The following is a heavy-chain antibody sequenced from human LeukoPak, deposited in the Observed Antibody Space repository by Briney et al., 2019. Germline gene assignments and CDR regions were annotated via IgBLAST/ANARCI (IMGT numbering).Heavy chain of an antibody. D-gene: IGHD6-19*01. CDR2: IKVNSGET. Sequence: SVKVSCKASGYTFTGYYMHWVRQAPGQGLEWMGWIKVNSGETNHAQKFQGRVTMTRDTSISTAYMELSRLRSDDTAVYYCARDVGEIAVAGPTPYYYYYYGMDVWGQGTTVTVSS. CDR3: ARDVGEIAVAGPTPYYYYYYGMDV. V-gene: IGHV1-2*02. J-gene: IGHJ6*02. CDR1: GYTFTGYY.